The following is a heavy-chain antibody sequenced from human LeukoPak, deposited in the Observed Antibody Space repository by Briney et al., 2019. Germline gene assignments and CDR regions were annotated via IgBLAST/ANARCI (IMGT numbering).Heavy chain of an antibody. CDR3: ARVVRYYDSSGYQNYFDY. Sequence: PSETLSLTCAVSGGSISSSNWWSWVRQPPGQGLEWIGEIYHSGSTNYNPSLKSRVTISVDKSKNQFSLKLSSVTAADTAVYYCARVVRYYDSSGYQNYFDYWGQGTLVTVSS. V-gene: IGHV4-4*02. D-gene: IGHD3-22*01. J-gene: IGHJ4*02. CDR2: IYHSGST. CDR1: GGSISSSNW.